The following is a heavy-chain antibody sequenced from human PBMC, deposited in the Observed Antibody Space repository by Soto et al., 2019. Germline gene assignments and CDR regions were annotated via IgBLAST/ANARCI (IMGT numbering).Heavy chain of an antibody. CDR2: INAGNGNT. Sequence: ASVKLSCNASGYTFTSYAMHWVRQAPRQRLEWMGWINAGNGNTKYSQKFQGRVTITRDTSASTAYMELSSLRSEDTAVYYCARTDRYYYRGDYGFDIWGQGTMVTVSS. V-gene: IGHV1-3*01. J-gene: IGHJ3*02. CDR1: GYTFTSYA. CDR3: ARTDRYYYRGDYGFDI. D-gene: IGHD4-17*01.